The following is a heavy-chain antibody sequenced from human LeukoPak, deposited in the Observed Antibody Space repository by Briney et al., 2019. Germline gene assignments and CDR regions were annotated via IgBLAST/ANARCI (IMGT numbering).Heavy chain of an antibody. J-gene: IGHJ5*02. D-gene: IGHD2-21*02. CDR2: MNPNSGNT. V-gene: IGHV1-8*01. Sequence: ASVKVSCKASGYTFTSYDINWVRQATGQGLAWMGWMNPNSGNTGYAQKFQGGVTMTRNTSISTAYMELSSLRSEDTAVYYCASEIDDLFDPWGQGTLVTVSS. CDR3: ASEIDDLFDP. CDR1: GYTFTSYD.